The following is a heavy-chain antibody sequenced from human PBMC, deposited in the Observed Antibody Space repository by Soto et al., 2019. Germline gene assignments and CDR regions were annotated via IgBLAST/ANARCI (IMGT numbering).Heavy chain of an antibody. CDR3: AKSRSSWYASYFDY. J-gene: IGHJ4*02. V-gene: IGHV3-23*01. Sequence: GGSLRLSCAASGLAFNTFAMSWFRQAPGKGLDWVSTISETGSNTYYADSVKGRFTISRDNSKNTLYLQVNSLRAEDTAVYYCAKSRSSWYASYFDYWGQGTLVTVSS. D-gene: IGHD6-13*01. CDR2: ISETGSNT. CDR1: GLAFNTFA.